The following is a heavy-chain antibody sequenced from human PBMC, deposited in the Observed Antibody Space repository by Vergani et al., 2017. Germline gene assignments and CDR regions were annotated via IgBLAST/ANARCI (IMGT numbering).Heavy chain of an antibody. D-gene: IGHD2-15*01. CDR3: ARGPSPRYCSGGSCRKYDAFDI. V-gene: IGHV1-69*06. CDR2: IIPIFGTA. J-gene: IGHJ3*02. Sequence: QVQLVQSGAEVKKPGSSVKVSCKASGGTFSSYAISWVRQAPGQGLEWMGGIIPIFGTANYAQKFQGRVTITADKSTSTAYMELSSLRSEDTAVYYCARGPSPRYCSGGSCRKYDAFDIWGQGTMVTVSS. CDR1: GGTFSSYA.